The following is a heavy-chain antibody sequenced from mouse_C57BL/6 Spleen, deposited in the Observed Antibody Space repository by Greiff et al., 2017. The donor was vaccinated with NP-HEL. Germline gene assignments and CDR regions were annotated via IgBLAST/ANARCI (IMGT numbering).Heavy chain of an antibody. J-gene: IGHJ4*01. CDR2: INPSNGGT. D-gene: IGHD2-3*01. CDR3: ARSRVYDGLLRGWYAMDY. V-gene: IGHV1-53*01. Sequence: VQLQQPGTELVKPGASVKLSCKASGYTFTSCWMHWVKQRPGQGLEWIGNINPSNGGTNYNEKFKSKATLTVDKSSSTAYMQLSSLTSEDSAVYYCARSRVYDGLLRGWYAMDYWGQGTSVTVSS. CDR1: GYTFTSCW.